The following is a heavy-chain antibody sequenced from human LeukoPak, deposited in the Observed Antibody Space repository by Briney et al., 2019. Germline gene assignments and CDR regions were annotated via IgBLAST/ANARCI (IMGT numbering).Heavy chain of an antibody. CDR1: GFTFSSYA. D-gene: IGHD6-19*01. V-gene: IGHV3-7*01. CDR3: ARAGRQWLVPGDWFDP. J-gene: IGHJ5*02. CDR2: IKQDGSEK. Sequence: PGGSLRLSCAASGFTFSSYAMSWVRQAPGKGLEWVANIKQDGSEKYYVDSVKGRFTISRDNAKNSLYLQMNSLRAEDTAVYYCARAGRQWLVPGDWFDPWGQGTLVTVSS.